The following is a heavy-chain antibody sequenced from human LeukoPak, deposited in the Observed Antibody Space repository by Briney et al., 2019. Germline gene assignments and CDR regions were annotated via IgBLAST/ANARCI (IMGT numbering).Heavy chain of an antibody. Sequence: ASVKVSCKASGYTFTGYYMHWVRQAPGQGLEWMGWINPNSGGTNYAQKFQGWVTMTRDTSISTAYMELSRLRSDDTAVYYCARDIPDYYDSSGYLDYWGQGTLVTVSS. V-gene: IGHV1-2*04. J-gene: IGHJ4*02. CDR2: INPNSGGT. CDR3: ARDIPDYYDSSGYLDY. CDR1: GYTFTGYY. D-gene: IGHD3-22*01.